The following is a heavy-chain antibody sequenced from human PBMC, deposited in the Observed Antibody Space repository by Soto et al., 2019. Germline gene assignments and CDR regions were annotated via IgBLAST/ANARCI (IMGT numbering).Heavy chain of an antibody. CDR3: ARGDYNDSSHWFDS. V-gene: IGHV1-8*01. CDR2: MNTNSGNA. Sequence: QVQLVQSGAEVRKPGASVRVSCKATGSSFTRHDINWLRQAAGQGLEWMGWMNTNSGNAVYAQKFQGRGTMTRNTSITTADNEVTRLKSEDTAVYFCARGDYNDSSHWFDSWGQGTLVTVSS. J-gene: IGHJ5*01. CDR1: GSSFTRHD. D-gene: IGHD4-17*01.